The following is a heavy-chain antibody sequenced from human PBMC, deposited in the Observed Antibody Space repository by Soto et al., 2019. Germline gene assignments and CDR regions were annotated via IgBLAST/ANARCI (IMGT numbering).Heavy chain of an antibody. CDR1: GYTFTSYD. D-gene: IGHD6-6*01. CDR2: MNPNSGNT. Sequence: ASEKGSCKASGYTFTSYDINWVRQATGQGLEWMGWMNPNSGNTGYAQKFQGRVTMTRNTSISTAYMELSSLRSEDTAVYYCARGCRFRLGSDSSSFKVRSSPLVYHNYMDVWYKGTTVTVSS. J-gene: IGHJ6*03. V-gene: IGHV1-8*01. CDR3: ARGCRFRLGSDSSSFKVRSSPLVYHNYMDV.